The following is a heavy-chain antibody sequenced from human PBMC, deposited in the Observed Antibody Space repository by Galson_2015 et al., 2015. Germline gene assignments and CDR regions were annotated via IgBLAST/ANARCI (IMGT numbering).Heavy chain of an antibody. CDR1: GFSLSNARMG. Sequence: PALVKPTQTLTLTCTVSGFSLSNARMGVSWIRQPPGKALEWLAHIFSNDEKSYSTSLKSRLTISKDTSKSQVVLTMTNMDPVDTATYYCARIREMATRKSHYYYYYGMDVWGQGTTVTVSS. D-gene: IGHD5-24*01. CDR3: ARIREMATRKSHYYYYYGMDV. V-gene: IGHV2-26*01. CDR2: IFSNDEK. J-gene: IGHJ6*02.